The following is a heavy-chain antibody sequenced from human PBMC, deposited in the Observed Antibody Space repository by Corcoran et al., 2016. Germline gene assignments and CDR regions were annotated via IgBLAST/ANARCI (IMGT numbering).Heavy chain of an antibody. CDR2: ILPIFGTA. J-gene: IGHJ6*02. V-gene: IGHV1-69*01. Sequence: QVQLVQSGAAVKKPGSSVKVSCKASGGTFSSYAISWVRQAPGQGLEWMGGILPIFGTANYAQKFQGRVTITSDESTSTAYMELSSLGSEDKAVYYCARDPRWGYSSGLYYSCVTVDSYYGMDGWGQGTTVTGSS. CDR1: GGTFSSYA. D-gene: IGHD6-19*01. CDR3: ARDPRWGYSSGLYYSCVTVDSYYGMDG.